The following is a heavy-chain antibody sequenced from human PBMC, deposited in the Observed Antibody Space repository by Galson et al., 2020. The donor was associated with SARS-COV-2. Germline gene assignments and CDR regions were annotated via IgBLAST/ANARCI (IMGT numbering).Heavy chain of an antibody. J-gene: IGHJ6*03. Sequence: GESLKISCAASGFSFDTYDMTWVRQIQGKGLEWVSSLGYSGGSAYYAESVKARFTISRDNSKNPLYLQMNSLRVEDTALYYCARVPAYPYVPGNYYNRLPPHYYYYMDVWGKGTTVIVSS. CDR2: LGYSGGSA. V-gene: IGHV3-23*01. CDR3: ARVPAYPYVPGNYYNRLPPHYYYYMDV. CDR1: GFSFDTYD. D-gene: IGHD3-10*01.